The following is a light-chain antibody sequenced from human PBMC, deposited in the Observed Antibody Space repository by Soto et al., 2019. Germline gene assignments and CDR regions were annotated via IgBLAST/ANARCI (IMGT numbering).Light chain of an antibody. CDR2: DAS. J-gene: IGKJ1*01. CDR3: QQHSHWPPWT. CDR1: QSVSSY. V-gene: IGKV3-11*01. Sequence: EIVLTQSPATLSLSPGERATLSCRAGQSVSSYLAWYQQKPGQAPRLLIYDASNRATGIPARFSGSGSGTDFTLTISNLEPEDFAVYYCQQHSHWPPWTFGQGTKVDIK.